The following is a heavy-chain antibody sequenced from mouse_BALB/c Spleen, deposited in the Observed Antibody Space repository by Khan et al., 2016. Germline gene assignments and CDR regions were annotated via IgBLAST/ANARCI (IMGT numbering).Heavy chain of an antibody. V-gene: IGHV5-17*02. CDR2: ISSDSSTT. CDR3: ARPHYDAMDY. J-gene: IGHJ4*01. D-gene: IGHD1-2*01. Sequence: EVQLVESGGGLVQPGGSRRLSCAASGFTFSSFGMHWVRQAPEKGLEWIAYISSDSSTTYYADTVKGRFTISRDTPTNTLFLQMTSLRSEDTAMYYCARPHYDAMDYWGQGTSVTVSS. CDR1: GFTFSSFG.